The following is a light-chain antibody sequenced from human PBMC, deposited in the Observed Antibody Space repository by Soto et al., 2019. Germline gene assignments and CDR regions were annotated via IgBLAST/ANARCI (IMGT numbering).Light chain of an antibody. CDR2: GAS. CDR3: QHYQSGHPIT. J-gene: IGKJ5*01. V-gene: IGKV3-20*01. Sequence: EILLTQSPDTLSLSPCERAALSGRAAQSVGTRLAWYQHKTGQAPRLLISGASSRATGIPDRFTGSGSETSFTLTISRLEPEDFALYYCQHYQSGHPITFGQGTRLEIK. CDR1: QSVGTR.